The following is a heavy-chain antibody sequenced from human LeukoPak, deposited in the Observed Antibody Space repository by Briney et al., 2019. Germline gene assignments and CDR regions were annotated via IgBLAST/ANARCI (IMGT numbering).Heavy chain of an antibody. CDR3: ARKGTPVTTRATYYYYGMDV. D-gene: IGHD4-17*01. J-gene: IGHJ6*02. V-gene: IGHV1-46*01. CDR1: GYTFTSYY. Sequence: ASVKVSCKASGYTFTSYYMHWVRQAPGQGLEWMGIINPSGGSTSYAQKFQGRVTMTRDTSTSTVYMELSSLRSEDTAVYYCARKGTPVTTRATYYYYGMDVWGQGTTVTVSS. CDR2: INPSGGST.